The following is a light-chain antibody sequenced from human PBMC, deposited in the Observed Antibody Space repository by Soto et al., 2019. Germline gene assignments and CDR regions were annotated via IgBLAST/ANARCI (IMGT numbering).Light chain of an antibody. Sequence: EIVMTQSPATLSVSPGERATLSCRASQSVSSNLAWYQQKPGQAPRLLIYGASTRATGIPARFSGSGSGTEFTLTISRLQSEDFAVYYCQQYNNWPHTCGQGTKLEIK. V-gene: IGKV3-15*01. J-gene: IGKJ2*01. CDR3: QQYNNWPHT. CDR1: QSVSSN. CDR2: GAS.